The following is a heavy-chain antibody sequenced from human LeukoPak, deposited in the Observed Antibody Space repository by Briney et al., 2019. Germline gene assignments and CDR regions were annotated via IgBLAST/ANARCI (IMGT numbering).Heavy chain of an antibody. CDR3: ARDTYSSSWYRYYYYYYGMDV. Sequence: GGSLRLSCAASGFTFSNYAMHWVRQAPGKGLEWVAVISYDGSNKYYADSVKGRFTISRDNSKNTLYLQMNSLRAEDTAVYYCARDTYSSSWYRYYYYYYGMDVWGQGTTVTVSS. CDR2: ISYDGSNK. D-gene: IGHD6-13*01. CDR1: GFTFSNYA. J-gene: IGHJ6*02. V-gene: IGHV3-30-3*01.